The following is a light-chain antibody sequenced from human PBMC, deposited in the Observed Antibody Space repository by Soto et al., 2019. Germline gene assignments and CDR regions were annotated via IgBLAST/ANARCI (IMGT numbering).Light chain of an antibody. CDR3: QQYNKWPRT. Sequence: EIVMTQSPATLSVSPGERATLSCRASQSISSDVAWYQQKPGQAPRLLIYGASTTATGIPARFSGGGSGTEFTLTISSLQSEDFAVYNCQQYNKWPRTFGQGT. CDR2: GAS. CDR1: QSISSD. J-gene: IGKJ2*01. V-gene: IGKV3-15*01.